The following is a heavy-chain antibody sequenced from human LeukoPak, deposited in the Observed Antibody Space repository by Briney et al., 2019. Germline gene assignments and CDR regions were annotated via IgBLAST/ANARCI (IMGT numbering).Heavy chain of an antibody. Sequence: GGSLRLSCAASGFTFSSYAMHWARQAPGKGLEWVAVISYDGSNKYYADSVKGRFTISRDNSKNTLYLQMNSLRAEDTAVYYCATRGSAWYYFDFWGQGTLVTVSS. V-gene: IGHV3-30-3*01. CDR2: ISYDGSNK. D-gene: IGHD6-19*01. J-gene: IGHJ4*02. CDR3: ATRGSAWYYFDF. CDR1: GFTFSSYA.